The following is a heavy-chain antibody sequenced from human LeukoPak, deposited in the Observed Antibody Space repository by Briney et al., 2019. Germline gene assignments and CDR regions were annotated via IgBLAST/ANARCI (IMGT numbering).Heavy chain of an antibody. CDR2: IREERGQE. V-gene: IGHV3-7*03. CDR1: GFTFSSYW. CDR3: ASLDTAKQPLANH. D-gene: IGHD5-18*01. Sequence: GSLRLSCAASGFTFSSYWMNWVRQAPGKGLEWVANIREERGQEYYVDSVKGRYTISNNSAKNSLYLQMNTLRVEDTAMYYCASLDTAKQPLANHWGQGTLVTVSS. J-gene: IGHJ5*02.